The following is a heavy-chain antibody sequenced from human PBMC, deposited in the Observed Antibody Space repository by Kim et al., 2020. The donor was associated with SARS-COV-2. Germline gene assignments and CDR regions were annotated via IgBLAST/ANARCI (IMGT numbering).Heavy chain of an antibody. CDR3: AKWGYYDFWSGYHSHYYGMDV. CDR2: ISWNSGSI. J-gene: IGHJ6*02. V-gene: IGHV3-9*01. Sequence: GGSLRLSCAASGFTFGDYAMHWVRQAPGKGLEWVSGISWNSGSIGYADSVKGRFTISRDNAKNSLYLQMNSLRAEDTALYYCAKWGYYDFWSGYHSHYYGMDVWGQGTTVTVSS. CDR1: GFTFGDYA. D-gene: IGHD3-3*01.